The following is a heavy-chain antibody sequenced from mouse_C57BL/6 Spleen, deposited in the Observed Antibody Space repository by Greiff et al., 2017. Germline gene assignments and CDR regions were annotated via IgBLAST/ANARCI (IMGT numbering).Heavy chain of an antibody. D-gene: IGHD1-1*01. Sequence: EVKLVESGPGLVKPSQSLSLTCSVTGYSITSGYYWNWIRQFPGNKLEWMGYISYDGSNNYNPSLKNRISITRDTSKNQFFLKLNSVTTEDTATYYCARDPLYYGSSDYWGQGTTLTVSS. J-gene: IGHJ2*01. CDR2: ISYDGSN. V-gene: IGHV3-6*01. CDR3: ARDPLYYGSSDY. CDR1: GYSITSGYY.